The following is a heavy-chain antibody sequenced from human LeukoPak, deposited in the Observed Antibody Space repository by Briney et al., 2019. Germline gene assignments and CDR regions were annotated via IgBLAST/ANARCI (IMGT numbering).Heavy chain of an antibody. D-gene: IGHD3-22*01. CDR1: GFTFSSSW. CDR3: AESWLFQY. CDR2: IKEDGSEK. J-gene: IGHJ1*01. Sequence: PGGSLRLSCAASGFTFSSSWMSWVRQAPGKGLEWVANIKEDGSEKHYVDSVKGRFTISRENAKNSLHLQMNSLRAEDTAVYYWAESWLFQYLGQGTLVTVSS. V-gene: IGHV3-7*01.